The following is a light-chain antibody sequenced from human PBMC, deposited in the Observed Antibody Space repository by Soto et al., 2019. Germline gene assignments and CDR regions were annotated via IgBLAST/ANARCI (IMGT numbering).Light chain of an antibody. Sequence: QSVLTQPPSVSGAPGQRVTISCTGSSSDIGAGYDIHWYQQIPGTAPKLLISGNNNRPSGVPDRFSGSKSGTSASLVITGLQAEDEADYYGQSCSLSGAIFGGGTKVTVL. V-gene: IGLV1-40*01. CDR2: GNN. J-gene: IGLJ2*01. CDR3: QSCSLSGAI. CDR1: SSDIGAGYD.